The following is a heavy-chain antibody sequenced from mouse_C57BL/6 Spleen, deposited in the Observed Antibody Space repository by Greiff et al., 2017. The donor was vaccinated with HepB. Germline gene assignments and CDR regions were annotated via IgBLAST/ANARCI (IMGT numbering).Heavy chain of an antibody. CDR2: INYDGSST. D-gene: IGHD2-1*01. Sequence: EVKLVESEGGLVQPGSSMKLSCTASGFTFSDYYMAWVRQVPEKGLEWVANINYDGSSTYYLDSLKSRFIISRDNAKNILYLQMRSLKSEDTAMYYCAREGRGNYEWYFDVWGTGTTVTVSS. CDR3: AREGRGNYEWYFDV. J-gene: IGHJ1*03. V-gene: IGHV5-16*01. CDR1: GFTFSDYY.